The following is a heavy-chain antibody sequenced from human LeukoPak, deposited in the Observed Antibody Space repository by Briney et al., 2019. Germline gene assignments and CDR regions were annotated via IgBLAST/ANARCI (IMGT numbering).Heavy chain of an antibody. V-gene: IGHV1-2*02. J-gene: IGHJ4*02. CDR3: ARDDGVELGVDY. D-gene: IGHD1-26*01. Sequence: ASVKVSCKASGYTFTGYYMHWVRQAPGQGLEWMGWINPNSGGTNYAQKFQGRATMTRDTSISTAYMELSRLRSDDTAVYYCARDDGVELGVDYWGQGTLVTVSS. CDR2: INPNSGGT. CDR1: GYTFTGYY.